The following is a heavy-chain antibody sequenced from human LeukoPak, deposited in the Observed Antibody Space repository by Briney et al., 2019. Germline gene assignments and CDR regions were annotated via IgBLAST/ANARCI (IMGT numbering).Heavy chain of an antibody. CDR2: IRYDGSKK. Sequence: PGGSLRLSCAASGFIFSSYGMHWVRQAPGKELEWVAFIRYDGSKKYYADSVKGRFTISRDNAKKTLYLEMDSLRAEDTAVYYCARVAVGGTRAFDIWGQGTTVTVSS. CDR3: ARVAVGGTRAFDI. J-gene: IGHJ3*02. D-gene: IGHD6-19*01. V-gene: IGHV3-30*02. CDR1: GFIFSSYG.